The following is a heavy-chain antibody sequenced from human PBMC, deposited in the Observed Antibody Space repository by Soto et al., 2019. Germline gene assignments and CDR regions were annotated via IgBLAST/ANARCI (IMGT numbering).Heavy chain of an antibody. J-gene: IGHJ4*02. CDR3: ARRHYYDSSGYDY. Sequence: SETLSLTCTVSGGSISSSSYYWGWIRQPPGKGLEWIGSIYYSGSTYYNPSLKSRVTISVDTSKNQFSLKLSSVTAADTAVYYCARRHYYDSSGYDYWGQGTLVTVSS. CDR2: IYYSGST. CDR1: GGSISSSSYY. D-gene: IGHD3-22*01. V-gene: IGHV4-39*01.